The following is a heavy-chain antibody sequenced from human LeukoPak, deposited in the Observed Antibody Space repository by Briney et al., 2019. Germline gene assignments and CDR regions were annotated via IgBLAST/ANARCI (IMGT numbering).Heavy chain of an antibody. D-gene: IGHD2-21*01. CDR3: VRDIQWRFDP. V-gene: IGHV1-18*01. CDR2: ISTNRGNT. J-gene: IGHJ5*02. CDR1: GYIFTTYG. Sequence: ASVRVSCKASGYIFTTYGISWVRQAPGQGLEWMGWISTNRGNTNYAQRLQGRVTMTADTSTSTAYMELRSLRSDDTAIYYCVRDIQWRFDPWGQGTLVTVSS.